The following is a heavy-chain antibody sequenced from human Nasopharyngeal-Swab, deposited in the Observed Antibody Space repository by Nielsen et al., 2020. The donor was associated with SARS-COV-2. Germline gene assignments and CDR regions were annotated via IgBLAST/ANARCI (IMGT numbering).Heavy chain of an antibody. D-gene: IGHD3-22*01. CDR2: AYYSGST. CDR3: AFAAHDRSGFDRVR. V-gene: IGHV4-59*03. Sequence: WIRQPPGKGLEWIGYAYYSGSTNYNPSLKSRVTISVDTSKNLFSLNLRSVIAADTAMYYCAFAAHDRSGFDRVRWGQGTLVTVSS. J-gene: IGHJ4*02.